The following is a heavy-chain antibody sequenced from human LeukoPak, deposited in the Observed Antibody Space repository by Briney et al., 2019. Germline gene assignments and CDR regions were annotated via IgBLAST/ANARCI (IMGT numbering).Heavy chain of an antibody. CDR2: INPNSGDT. D-gene: IGHD2-2*01. V-gene: IGHV1-2*02. Sequence: EASAQVSCKASGYTFTDYYLHWVRQAPGQGFEWMGWINPNSGDTNYAQKFQGRVTMTRDTSISTAHMEMSRLRSDDTAVYYCARANFLYCSSTTCLFDYWGQGTLVTVSS. J-gene: IGHJ4*02. CDR1: GYTFTDYY. CDR3: ARANFLYCSSTTCLFDY.